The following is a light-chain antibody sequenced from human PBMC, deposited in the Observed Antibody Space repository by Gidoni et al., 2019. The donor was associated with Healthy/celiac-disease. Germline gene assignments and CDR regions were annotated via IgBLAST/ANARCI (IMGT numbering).Light chain of an antibody. CDR3: QQYNNWPPYX. CDR2: GAS. V-gene: IGKV3-15*01. J-gene: IGKJ2*01. CDR1: QSVSSN. Sequence: ELVMTQSPATLSVSPGERATLSCRASQSVSSNLAWYQQKPGQAPRLLIYGASTRATGIPARFSGSGSGTEFTLTISSLQSEDFAVYYCQQYNNWPPYXCXQGTKLEIK.